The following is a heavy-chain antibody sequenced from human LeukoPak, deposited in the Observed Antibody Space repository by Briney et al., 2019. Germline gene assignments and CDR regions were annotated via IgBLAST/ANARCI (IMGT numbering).Heavy chain of an antibody. CDR1: GYSISSGYY. Sequence: SETLSLTCTVPGYSISSGYYWGWIRQPPGKGLEWIGSIYHSGSTYYNPSLKSRVTISVDTSKNQFSLKLSSVTAADTAVYYCARGAYYDFWSGSKPEYYFDYWGQGTLVTVSS. CDR2: IYHSGST. J-gene: IGHJ4*02. V-gene: IGHV4-38-2*02. CDR3: ARGAYYDFWSGSKPEYYFDY. D-gene: IGHD3-3*01.